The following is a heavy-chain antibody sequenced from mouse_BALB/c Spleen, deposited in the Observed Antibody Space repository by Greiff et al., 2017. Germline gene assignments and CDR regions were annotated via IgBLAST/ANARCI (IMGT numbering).Heavy chain of an antibody. CDR1: GFTFSSYA. Sequence: DVKLQESGGGLVKPGGSLKLSCAASGFTFSSYAMSWVRQSPEKRLEWVAEISSGGSYTYYPDTVTGRFTISRDNAKNTLYLEMSSLRSEDTAMYYCARYGNYGFDYWGQGTTLTVSS. CDR3: ARYGNYGFDY. V-gene: IGHV5-9-4*01. J-gene: IGHJ2*01. D-gene: IGHD2-1*01. CDR2: ISSGGSYT.